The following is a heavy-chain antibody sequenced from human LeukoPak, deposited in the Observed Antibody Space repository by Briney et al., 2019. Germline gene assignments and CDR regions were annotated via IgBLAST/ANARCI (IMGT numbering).Heavy chain of an antibody. CDR3: ARASITMVRGVRSYYYYGMGV. CDR1: GGTFSSYA. V-gene: IGHV1-69*04. CDR2: IIPILGIA. J-gene: IGHJ6*02. D-gene: IGHD3-10*01. Sequence: SVKVSCKASGGTFSSYAISWVRQAPGQGLEWMGRIIPILGIANYAQKFQGRVTITADKSTSTAYMELSSLRSEDTAVYYCARASITMVRGVRSYYYYGMGVWGQGTTVTVSS.